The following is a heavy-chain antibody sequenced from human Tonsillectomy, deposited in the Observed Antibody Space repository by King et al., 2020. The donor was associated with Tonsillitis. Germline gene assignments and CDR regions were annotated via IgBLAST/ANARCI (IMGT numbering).Heavy chain of an antibody. D-gene: IGHD2-15*01. Sequence: VQLVESGGGLVQPGGSLRLSCAASGFAFSSYDMHWVRQATGKGLEWVSAIGTAGDTYYPGSVKGRFTISRENAKNSLYLQMNSLRAGDTAVYYCARGDCSGGSCYSRDYYYYGMDVWGQGTTVTVSS. CDR3: ARGDCSGGSCYSRDYYYYGMDV. J-gene: IGHJ6*02. V-gene: IGHV3-13*01. CDR1: GFAFSSYD. CDR2: IGTAGDT.